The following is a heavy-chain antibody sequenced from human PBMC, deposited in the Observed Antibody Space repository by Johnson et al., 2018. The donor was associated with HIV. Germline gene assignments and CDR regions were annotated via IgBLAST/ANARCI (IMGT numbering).Heavy chain of an antibody. J-gene: IGHJ3*02. CDR1: GFTFKNAW. Sequence: QVLLVESGGGLVQPGGSLRLSCVASGFTFKNAWMSWVRQAPGKGLEWVASISSAGNNKYFADSVQDRFTISRDNSKNTLYLQMTSLRAEDTAVYYCAREFARFLEWFQTDGRAFDIWGQGTMVTVSS. D-gene: IGHD3-3*01. V-gene: IGHV3-30*03. CDR3: AREFARFLEWFQTDGRAFDI. CDR2: ISSAGNNK.